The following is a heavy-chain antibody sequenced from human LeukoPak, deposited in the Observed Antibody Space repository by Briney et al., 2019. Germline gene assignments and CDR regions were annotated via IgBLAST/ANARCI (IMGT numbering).Heavy chain of an antibody. V-gene: IGHV3-48*04. J-gene: IGHJ4*02. CDR1: GFTFSTHS. D-gene: IGHD3-10*01. CDR2: INSSGIVI. CDR3: VGPDSQFDC. Sequence: GGSLRLSCAASGFTFSTHSMNWVRQAPGKGPEWVSYINSSGIVIYYADSVKGRFTISRDNAKNSLYLQMNNLRAEDTAVYYCVGPDSQFDCWGQGTLVTVSS.